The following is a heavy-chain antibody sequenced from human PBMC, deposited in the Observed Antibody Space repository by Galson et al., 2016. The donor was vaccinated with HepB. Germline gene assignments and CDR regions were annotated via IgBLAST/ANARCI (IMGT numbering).Heavy chain of an antibody. J-gene: IGHJ4*02. CDR2: ISGDGGRI. CDR1: GFTFTNYA. V-gene: IGHV3-23*01. CDR3: ARDDYFRLGY. Sequence: SLRLSCAASGFTFTNYALSWVRQAPGKGLEWVSFISGDGGRIDYADSVKGRFTISRDNSKDTLYLQMNSLRDEDTAVYYCARDDYFRLGYWGQGTLVTVSS. D-gene: IGHD3-16*01.